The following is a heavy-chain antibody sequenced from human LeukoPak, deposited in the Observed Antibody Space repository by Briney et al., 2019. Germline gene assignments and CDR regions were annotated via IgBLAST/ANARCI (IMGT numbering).Heavy chain of an antibody. J-gene: IGHJ3*02. D-gene: IGHD2-21*02. V-gene: IGHV3-30*04. Sequence: GRSLRLSCAGSGFTFSSYAMHWVRQAPGKGLEWVAVISYDGSNKYYADSVKGRFTISRDNSKNTLYLQMNSLRAEDTAVYYCARDFGGDRPSDAFDIWGQGTMVTVSS. CDR2: ISYDGSNK. CDR3: ARDFGGDRPSDAFDI. CDR1: GFTFSSYA.